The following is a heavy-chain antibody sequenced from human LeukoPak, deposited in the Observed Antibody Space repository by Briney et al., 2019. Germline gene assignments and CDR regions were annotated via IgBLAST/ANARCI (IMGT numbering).Heavy chain of an antibody. CDR1: GGSISSYY. J-gene: IGHJ6*02. CDR2: IYYSGST. V-gene: IGHV4-59*01. D-gene: IGHD3-3*01. Sequence: SEILTLTCTVSGGSISSYYWSWIRQPPGKGLEWIGYIYYSGSTNYNPSLKSRVTISVDTSKNQFSLKLSSVTAADTAVYYCARGHYYDFWSGYYASYYYYGMDVWGQGTTVTVSS. CDR3: ARGHYYDFWSGYYASYYYYGMDV.